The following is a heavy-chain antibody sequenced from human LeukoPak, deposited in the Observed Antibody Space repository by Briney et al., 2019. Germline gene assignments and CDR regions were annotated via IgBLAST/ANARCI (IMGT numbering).Heavy chain of an antibody. CDR2: ISFSGSTI. CDR3: ARGGYYDSSGYYYVGYFHH. V-gene: IGHV3-48*03. Sequence: GGSLRLSCAASGFTFSSYEMNWVPQAPGKGLEWVSYISFSGSTIYYADSVKGRFTISRDNAKNSLYVQMNSLRAEGTAVYYCARGGYYDSSGYYYVGYFHHWGQGTLVTVSS. CDR1: GFTFSSYE. D-gene: IGHD3-22*01. J-gene: IGHJ1*01.